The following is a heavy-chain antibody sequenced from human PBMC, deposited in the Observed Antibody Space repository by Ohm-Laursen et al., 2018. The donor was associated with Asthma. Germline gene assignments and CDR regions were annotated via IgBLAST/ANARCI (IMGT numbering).Heavy chain of an antibody. CDR2: ISWNSGSI. D-gene: IGHD1-26*01. Sequence: SLRLSCAAPGFTFDDYAMRWVRQAPGKGLEWVSGISWNSGSIGYADSVKGRFTISRDNAKNSLYLQMNSLRAEDTALYYCAKDMGGSYFDYWGQGTLVTVSS. CDR3: AKDMGGSYFDY. J-gene: IGHJ4*02. V-gene: IGHV3-9*01. CDR1: GFTFDDYA.